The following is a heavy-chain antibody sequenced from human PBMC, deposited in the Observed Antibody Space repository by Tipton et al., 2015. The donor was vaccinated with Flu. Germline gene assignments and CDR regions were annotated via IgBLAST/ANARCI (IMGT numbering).Heavy chain of an antibody. D-gene: IGHD6-6*01. Sequence: QLVQSGAEVKKPGSSVKVSCKASGGTFRNYAIHWVRQAPGQGLEWMGGIIPVFGSSTYAQNFQGRVTITADEFTSAAYMELTSLISDDTAVYYCARAGSSKSWYFDLWSRGTLVTVSS. J-gene: IGHJ2*01. V-gene: IGHV1-69*01. CDR2: IIPVFGSS. CDR1: GGTFRNYA. CDR3: ARAGSSKSWYFDL.